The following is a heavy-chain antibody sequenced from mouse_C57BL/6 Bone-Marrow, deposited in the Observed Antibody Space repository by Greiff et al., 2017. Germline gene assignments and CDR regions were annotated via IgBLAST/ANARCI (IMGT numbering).Heavy chain of an antibody. Sequence: QVQLQQPGAELVMPGASVKLSCKASGYTFTSYWMHWVKQRPGQGLEWIGEIDPSDSYPNYNQKFKGKSTLTVYKSSSTAYMQLSSLTSEDSAVYYCAGSDYYGSSYWFADWGQGTLVTVSA. V-gene: IGHV1-69*01. D-gene: IGHD1-1*01. CDR2: IDPSDSYP. J-gene: IGHJ3*01. CDR1: GYTFTSYW. CDR3: AGSDYYGSSYWFAD.